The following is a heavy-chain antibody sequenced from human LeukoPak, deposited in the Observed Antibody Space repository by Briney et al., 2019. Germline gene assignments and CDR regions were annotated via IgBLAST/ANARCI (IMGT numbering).Heavy chain of an antibody. D-gene: IGHD3-10*01. CDR2: INPSGGST. CDR3: ARDLSYYGSGSLFQH. J-gene: IGHJ1*01. CDR1: GYTFTGYY. V-gene: IGHV1-46*01. Sequence: ASVKVSCKASGYTFTGYYMHWVRQAPGQGLEWMGIINPSGGSTSYAQKFQGRVTMTRDTSTSTVYMELSSLRSEDTAVYYCARDLSYYGSGSLFQHWGQGTLVTVSS.